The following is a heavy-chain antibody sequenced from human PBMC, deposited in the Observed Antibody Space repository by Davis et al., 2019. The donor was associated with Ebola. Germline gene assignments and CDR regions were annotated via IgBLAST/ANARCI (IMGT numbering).Heavy chain of an antibody. J-gene: IGHJ4*02. CDR3: ARDTYYYDSSGYYRPGLVDY. CDR2: ISYDGSNK. V-gene: IGHV3-30-3*01. D-gene: IGHD3-22*01. Sequence: GESLKTSCAASGFTFRGSAMHWVRPAPGKGLERVAVISYDGSNKYYADSVKGRFTISRDNAKNSLYLQMNSLRAEDTAVYYCARDTYYYDSSGYYRPGLVDYWGQGTLVTVSS. CDR1: GFTFRGSA.